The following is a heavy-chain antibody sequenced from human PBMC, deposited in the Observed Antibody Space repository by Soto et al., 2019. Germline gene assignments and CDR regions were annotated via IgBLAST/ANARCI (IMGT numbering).Heavy chain of an antibody. J-gene: IGHJ6*02. CDR2: IIDTRGST. V-gene: IGHV3-23*01. D-gene: IGHD6-13*01. CDR3: AKGSSYYYYYGVDV. CDR1: GFTFSSCA. Sequence: GGSLRLSCAASGFTFSSCAMGWVRQAPGKGLEWVSDIIDTRGSTYHAASVKRRFTISRHNSKSPLYLQMNSLRAEDTALSFCAKGSSYYYYYGVDVWGQGTTVTVSS.